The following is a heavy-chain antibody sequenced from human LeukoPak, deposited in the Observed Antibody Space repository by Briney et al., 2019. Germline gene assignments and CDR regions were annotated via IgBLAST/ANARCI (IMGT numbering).Heavy chain of an antibody. V-gene: IGHV1-2*02. Sequence: ASVKVSCKTSGDTFSNNAIGWVRQAPGQGLEWMGWINPNSGGTNYAQKFQGRVTMTRDTSISTAYMELSRLRSDDTAVYYCARVDQLLRLYYFDYWGQGTLVTVSS. CDR1: GDTFSNNA. D-gene: IGHD2-2*01. CDR3: ARVDQLLRLYYFDY. J-gene: IGHJ4*02. CDR2: INPNSGGT.